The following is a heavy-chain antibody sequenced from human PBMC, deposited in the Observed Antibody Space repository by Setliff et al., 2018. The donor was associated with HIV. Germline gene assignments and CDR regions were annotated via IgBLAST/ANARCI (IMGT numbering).Heavy chain of an antibody. CDR3: AKDLGLREGSSPFDN. CDR2: IWSDGSRQ. CDR1: GFTYNNFG. V-gene: IGHV3-30*02. D-gene: IGHD3-16*01. J-gene: IGHJ4*02. Sequence: QPGGSLRLSCAASGFTYNNFGMHWVRQAPGKGLEWVAVIWSDGSRQFYVDSVKGRFTISRDNSKNTLYLQINSLRVEDAAVYYCAKDLGLREGSSPFDNWGQGTLVTVSS.